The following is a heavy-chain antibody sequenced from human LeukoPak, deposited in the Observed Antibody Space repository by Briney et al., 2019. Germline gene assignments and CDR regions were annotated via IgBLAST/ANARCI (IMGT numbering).Heavy chain of an antibody. CDR3: ARGRMDSSGYSYYMDV. D-gene: IGHD3-22*01. J-gene: IGHJ6*03. Sequence: SETLSLTCTVSGYSISSGYYWGWIRQPPGKGLEWIGSIYHSGRTFYNPSLKSRVTTSVDTSKNQFSLKLTSVTAADTAVYYCARGRMDSSGYSYYMDVWGKGTTVTVSS. V-gene: IGHV4-38-2*02. CDR2: IYHSGRT. CDR1: GYSISSGYY.